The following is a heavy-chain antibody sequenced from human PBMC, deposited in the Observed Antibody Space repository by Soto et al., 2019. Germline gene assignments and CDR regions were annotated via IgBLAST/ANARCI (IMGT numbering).Heavy chain of an antibody. Sequence: GGSLRLSCTASGFTFGDYAMSWFRQAPGKGLEWVGFIRSKAYGGTTEYAASVKGRFTISRDDSKSIAYLQMNSLKTEDTAVYYCNRDSYGYGYDYWGQGTLVTVSS. J-gene: IGHJ4*02. V-gene: IGHV3-49*03. CDR2: IRSKAYGGTT. D-gene: IGHD5-18*01. CDR1: GFTFGDYA. CDR3: NRDSYGYGYDY.